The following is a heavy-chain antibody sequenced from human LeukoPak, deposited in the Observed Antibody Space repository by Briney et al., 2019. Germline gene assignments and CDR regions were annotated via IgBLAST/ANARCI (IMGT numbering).Heavy chain of an antibody. Sequence: GGSLRLSCAASGFTFSNYVMIWVRQAPGKGLECVSTINGEMNFKYYADSVKGRFTISRDNSENTLYLHMSNMRPEDTATYYCARKEAGYHYYIGVWGEGTAVTVSS. CDR2: INGEMNFK. CDR1: GFTFSNYV. V-gene: IGHV3-23*01. CDR3: ARKEAGYHYYIGV. J-gene: IGHJ6*03.